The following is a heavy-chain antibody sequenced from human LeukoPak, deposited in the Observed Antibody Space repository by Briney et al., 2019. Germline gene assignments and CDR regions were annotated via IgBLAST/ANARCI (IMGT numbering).Heavy chain of an antibody. CDR3: ARRSPGGAADY. V-gene: IGHV4-59*08. J-gene: IGHJ4*02. D-gene: IGHD1-26*01. Sequence: SETLSLTCTVSGGSMNNYYRSWVRQPPGKGLEWIGYIYYRETPTYNPSLKSRVTMSVDTSKNQFSLNLTSVTAADTAFYYCARRSPGGAADYWGQGTLVTVSS. CDR2: IYYRETP. CDR1: GGSMNNYY.